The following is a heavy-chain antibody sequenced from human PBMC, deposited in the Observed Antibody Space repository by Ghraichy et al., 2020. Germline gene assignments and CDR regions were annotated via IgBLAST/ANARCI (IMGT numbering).Heavy chain of an antibody. CDR3: ARVPSGGIGVSFDY. J-gene: IGHJ4*02. D-gene: IGHD2-15*01. Sequence: SETLSLTCTVSGGSISTYYWSWIRQPPGKGLEWIGYIYYSGSTSYKASLKSRVAISVDTSKNEFSLKLTSLTAADTAVYYCARVPSGGIGVSFDYWGLGILVTVSS. CDR1: GGSISTYY. CDR2: IYYSGST. V-gene: IGHV4-59*01.